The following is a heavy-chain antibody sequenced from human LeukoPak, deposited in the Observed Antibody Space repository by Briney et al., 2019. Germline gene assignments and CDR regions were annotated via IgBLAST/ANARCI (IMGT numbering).Heavy chain of an antibody. J-gene: IGHJ4*02. D-gene: IGHD3-22*01. CDR2: TRKKANSYTT. CDR1: GFTFSDHY. Sequence: QPGGSLRLSCAASGFTFSDHYMDWVRQALGKGLEWVGRTRKKANSYTTEYAASVKGRFTISRDDSKNSLYLQMNSLKTEDTAVYYCAREFYDSSGYTLDYWGQGTLVTVSS. CDR3: AREFYDSSGYTLDY. V-gene: IGHV3-72*01.